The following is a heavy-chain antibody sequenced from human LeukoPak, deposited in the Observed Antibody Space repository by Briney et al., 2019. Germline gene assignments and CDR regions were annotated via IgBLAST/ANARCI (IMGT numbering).Heavy chain of an antibody. CDR2: IKQDGIEK. J-gene: IGHJ6*03. V-gene: IGHV3-7*01. CDR3: ARIVGATVRYYYYMDV. CDR1: GFSFSSYW. D-gene: IGHD1-26*01. Sequence: GGSLRLSCAASGFSFSSYWMTWVRQAPGKGPEWVANIKQDGIEKYSVDSVKGRFTISRDNAKNSVYLQMNSLRAEDTAVYYCARIVGATVRYYYYMDVWGKGTTVTVSS.